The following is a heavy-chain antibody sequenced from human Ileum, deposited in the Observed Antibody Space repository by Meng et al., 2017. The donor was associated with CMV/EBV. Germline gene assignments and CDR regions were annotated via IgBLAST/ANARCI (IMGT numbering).Heavy chain of an antibody. Sequence: GPGLWKPSGTLSLPCTVSSASISPYYWNWIRQPAGKGLEWIGRIYTGGPTDYNPSLKSRVTMSVDTSKNQFFLNLSSVTAADTAVYYCARGQTVRGFEYWGLGILVTISS. CDR1: SASISPYY. CDR3: ARGQTVRGFEY. D-gene: IGHD3-10*01. J-gene: IGHJ4*02. CDR2: IYTGGPT. V-gene: IGHV4-4*07.